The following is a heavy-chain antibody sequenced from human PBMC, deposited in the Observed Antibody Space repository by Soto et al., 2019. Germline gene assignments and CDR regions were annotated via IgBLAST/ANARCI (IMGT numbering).Heavy chain of an antibody. Sequence: ASVKVSCKASGYTFTSYYMHWVRQAPGQGLEWMGIINPSGGSTSYAQKFQGRVTMTRDTSTSTVYMELSSLRSEDTAVYYCARVHGIAVAGTGECFDYWGQGTLVTSPQ. CDR1: GYTFTSYY. CDR2: INPSGGST. D-gene: IGHD6-19*01. V-gene: IGHV1-46*03. J-gene: IGHJ4*02. CDR3: ARVHGIAVAGTGECFDY.